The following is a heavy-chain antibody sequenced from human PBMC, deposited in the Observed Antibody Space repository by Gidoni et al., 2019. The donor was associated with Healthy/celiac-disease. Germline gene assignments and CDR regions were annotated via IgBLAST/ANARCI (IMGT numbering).Heavy chain of an antibody. J-gene: IGHJ5*02. Sequence: QVQLQQWGAGLLNPSETLSLTCAVYGGSFSGYYWSWIRQPPGKGLEWIGEINHSGSTNYNPSLKSRVTISVDTSKNQFSLKLSSVTAADTAVYYCARGGIAVAGKGGWFDPWGQGTLVTVSS. D-gene: IGHD6-19*01. CDR1: GGSFSGYY. CDR2: INHSGST. CDR3: ARGGIAVAGKGGWFDP. V-gene: IGHV4-34*01.